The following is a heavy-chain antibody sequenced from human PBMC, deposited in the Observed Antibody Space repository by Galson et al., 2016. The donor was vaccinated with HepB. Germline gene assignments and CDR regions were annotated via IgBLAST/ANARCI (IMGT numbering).Heavy chain of an antibody. CDR2: INTNTDST. CDR1: GYTFADYY. CDR3: ARGLSDINYDFWSGPPNWFDP. J-gene: IGHJ5*02. Sequence: SVKVSCKASGYTFADYYMHWLRQAPGQGLEWMGWINTNTDSTLYAENFTGRVTMTRDKSISTVYLDLTSLKADDTALYYCARGLSDINYDFWSGPPNWFDPWGPGTLVTVSS. V-gene: IGHV1-2*02. D-gene: IGHD3-3*01.